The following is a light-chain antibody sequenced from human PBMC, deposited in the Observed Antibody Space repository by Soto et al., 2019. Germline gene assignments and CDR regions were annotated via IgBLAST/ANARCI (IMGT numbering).Light chain of an antibody. V-gene: IGKV1-39*01. J-gene: IGKJ1*01. CDR1: QTIRKS. CDR3: QQSYSTPWT. Sequence: DIQMTHSPSSLSASIGDRVTITFRASQTIRKSLNWYQQKAETAPKLLIFGASSLQSGVPSRFSASGSGTEFTLTINSLQPEDFATYHCQQSYSTPWTFGQGTKV. CDR2: GAS.